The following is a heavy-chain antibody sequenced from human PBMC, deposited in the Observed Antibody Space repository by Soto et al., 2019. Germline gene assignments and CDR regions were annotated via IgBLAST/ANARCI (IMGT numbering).Heavy chain of an antibody. CDR2: ISSSGSYI. J-gene: IGHJ4*02. Sequence: EVQLVESGGGLVKPGGSLRLSCAASGFTFSRYSMNWVHQAPGKGLEWVSSISSSGSYIYYADSVKGRFTISRDNAKNSLYLQMNSLRAEDTAVYYCTLAAAETFDYWGQGTLVTVSS. CDR3: TLAAAETFDY. D-gene: IGHD6-13*01. V-gene: IGHV3-21*01. CDR1: GFTFSRYS.